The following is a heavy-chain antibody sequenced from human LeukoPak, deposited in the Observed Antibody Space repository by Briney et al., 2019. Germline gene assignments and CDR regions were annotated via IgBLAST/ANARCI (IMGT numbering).Heavy chain of an antibody. V-gene: IGHV1-69*05. CDR2: IIPIFGTA. Sequence: SVKVSCKASGGTFSSYAISWVRQAPGQGLEWMGGIIPIFGTANYAQKFQGRVTMTRNTSISTAYMELSSLRSEDTAVYYCARGEVGVRYWGQGTLVTVSS. CDR1: GGTFSSYA. CDR3: ARGEVGVRY. J-gene: IGHJ4*02. D-gene: IGHD3-3*01.